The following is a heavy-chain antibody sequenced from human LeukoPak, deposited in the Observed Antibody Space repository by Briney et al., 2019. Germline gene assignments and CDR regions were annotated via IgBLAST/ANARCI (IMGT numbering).Heavy chain of an antibody. CDR1: GLTFSAYS. CDR2: FSGGGGTI. CDR3: ARDGWFGELDKDHFDY. Sequence: GGSLRLSCEASGLTFSAYSMNWVRQAPGKGREWVSFFSGGGGTIYYADSVKGRFTISRDNAKNLLYLQMNSLRVEDTAVYYCARDGWFGELDKDHFDYWGQGTLVTVSS. J-gene: IGHJ4*02. D-gene: IGHD3-10*01. V-gene: IGHV3-48*04.